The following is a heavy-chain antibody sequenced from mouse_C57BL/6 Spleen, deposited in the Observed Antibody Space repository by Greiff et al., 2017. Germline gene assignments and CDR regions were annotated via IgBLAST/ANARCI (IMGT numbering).Heavy chain of an antibody. V-gene: IGHV14-4*01. CDR2: IDPENGDT. J-gene: IGHJ2*01. Sequence: EVQLQQSGAELVRPGASVKLSCTASGFNIKDDYMHWVKQRPEQGLEWIGWIDPENGDTEYASKFQGKATITADTSSNTAYLQLSSLTSEDTAVYYCTTKATVVAPFDYWGQGTTLTVSS. CDR3: TTKATVVAPFDY. D-gene: IGHD1-1*01. CDR1: GFNIKDDY.